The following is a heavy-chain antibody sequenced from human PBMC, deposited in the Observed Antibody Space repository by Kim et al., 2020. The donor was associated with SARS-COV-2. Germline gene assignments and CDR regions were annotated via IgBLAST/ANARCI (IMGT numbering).Heavy chain of an antibody. V-gene: IGHV4-39*01. CDR1: GDSISSSNYY. CDR3: ARQGVESGSYFDY. J-gene: IGHJ4*02. Sequence: SETLSLTCTVSGDSISSSNYYWGWIRQSPGKGLEWIGSIYYSGSTYYNPSLKSRVTISVDTSKKHFSLKLSSVTAADTAVYYCARQGVESGSYFDYWGQGTLVTVSS. CDR2: IYYSGST. D-gene: IGHD1-26*01.